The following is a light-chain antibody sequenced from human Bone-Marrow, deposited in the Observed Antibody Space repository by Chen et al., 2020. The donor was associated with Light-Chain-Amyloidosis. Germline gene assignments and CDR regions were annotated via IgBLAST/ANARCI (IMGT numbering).Light chain of an antibody. CDR1: IIGTFNL. J-gene: IGLJ2*01. CDR2: EGS. V-gene: IGLV2-23*03. CDR3: CSYGGYSTFV. Sequence: QSALTQPASVSGSPGRSITIPCTGTIIGTFNLVSWYQQNPGNAPKLIIYEGSRRPSEVSDRFSGSTSGNTASLTISGLQTGDEADYYCCSYGGYSTFVFGGGTKLTVL.